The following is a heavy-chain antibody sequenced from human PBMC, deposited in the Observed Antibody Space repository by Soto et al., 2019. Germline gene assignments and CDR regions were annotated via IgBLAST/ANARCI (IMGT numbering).Heavy chain of an antibody. CDR1: GFSLIISGVG. D-gene: IGHD1-26*01. J-gene: IGHJ4*02. CDR3: ARRRYSGSYFDY. V-gene: IGHV2-5*02. Sequence: KESGPTLVKPTQTLTLTCTFSGFSLIISGVGVGWIRQPPGKALEWLALIYWDDDKRYSPSLKSRLTITKDTSKNQVVLTMTNMDPVDTATYYCARRRYSGSYFDYWGQGTLVTVSS. CDR2: IYWDDDK.